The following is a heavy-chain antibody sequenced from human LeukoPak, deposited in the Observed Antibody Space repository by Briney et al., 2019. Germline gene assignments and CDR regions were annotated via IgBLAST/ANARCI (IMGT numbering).Heavy chain of an antibody. CDR2: INPNSGGT. D-gene: IGHD2-15*01. Sequence: ASVKVSCKASGYTFTGYYMLWVRQAPGQGLEWMGWINPNSGGTNYAQKFQGRVTMTRDTSISTAYMELSRLRSDDTAVYYCARDFSPGYCSGGSCYGVWFDPWGQGTLVTVSS. V-gene: IGHV1-2*02. J-gene: IGHJ5*02. CDR1: GYTFTGYY. CDR3: ARDFSPGYCSGGSCYGVWFDP.